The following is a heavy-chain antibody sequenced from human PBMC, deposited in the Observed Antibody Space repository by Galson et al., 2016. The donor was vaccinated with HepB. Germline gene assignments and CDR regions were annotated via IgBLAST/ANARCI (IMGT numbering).Heavy chain of an antibody. J-gene: IGHJ3*02. D-gene: IGHD6-19*01. Sequence: SLRLSCAASGFTFSSYGMSWVRQAPGKGLEGVSGSTGSGGSTYYADSVKGRFTISRDNSKNTLYLQMNSLRAEDTAVYYCAKPHIAVAGHGGLAFNMWGQGTMVTVSP. CDR1: GFTFSSYG. V-gene: IGHV3-23*01. CDR2: STGSGGST. CDR3: AKPHIAVAGHGGLAFNM.